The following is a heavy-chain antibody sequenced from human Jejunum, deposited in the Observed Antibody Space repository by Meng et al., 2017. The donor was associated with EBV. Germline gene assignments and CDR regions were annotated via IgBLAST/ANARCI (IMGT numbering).Heavy chain of an antibody. CDR1: GYIFGNYY. D-gene: IGHD4/OR15-4a*01. CDR3: ALVLRARFNYFDP. V-gene: IGHV1-69-2*01. J-gene: IGHJ5*02. CDR2: VAPQDDET. Sequence: GQCIKAVAEEKKPEATWKSSRNVSGYIFGNYYIHWVRQAPEEGLGWMGLVAPQDDETLYAEKFQGRVTITTDTSPDTAYMELSSLRSEDTAIYYCALVLRARFNYFDPWGQGTLVTVSS.